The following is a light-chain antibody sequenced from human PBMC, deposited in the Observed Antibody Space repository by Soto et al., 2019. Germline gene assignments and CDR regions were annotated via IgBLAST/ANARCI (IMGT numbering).Light chain of an antibody. CDR3: QQYRSSPPLT. CDR1: QSVSNNY. CDR2: GAS. V-gene: IGKV3-20*01. J-gene: IGKJ4*01. Sequence: EIVLTQSPGTLSLSPGERATLSCRASQSVSNNYLAWYQQKPGQAPRLLIYGASNRATGIPDRFSGSGSGTDFTLTISRLEPEDFAVYYCQQYRSSPPLTFGGGTKVDI.